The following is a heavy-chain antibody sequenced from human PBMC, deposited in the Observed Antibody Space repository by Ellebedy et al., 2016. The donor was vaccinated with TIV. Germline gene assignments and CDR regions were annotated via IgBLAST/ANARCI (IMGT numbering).Heavy chain of an antibody. CDR1: GGTFSSYA. J-gene: IGHJ3*02. CDR2: IIPICVTA. V-gene: IGHV1-69*13. D-gene: IGHD4-17*01. Sequence: AASVKVSCKASGGTFSSYAITWVRQAPGQGLEWMGGIIPICVTANYALKFQGRVTITADESTSTAYMELSSLRSDDTAVYYCARDVGLAGDYADAFDIWGQGTMVTVSS. CDR3: ARDVGLAGDYADAFDI.